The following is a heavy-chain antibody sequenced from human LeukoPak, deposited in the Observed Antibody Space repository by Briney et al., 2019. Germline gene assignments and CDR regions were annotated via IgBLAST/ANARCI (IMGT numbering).Heavy chain of an antibody. CDR3: ARTSGDYDGNALYFDY. V-gene: IGHV5-51*01. CDR1: GYSFTSYW. D-gene: IGHD4-23*01. J-gene: IGHJ4*02. Sequence: GESLKISCKGSGYSFTSYWIGWVRQMPGKGLEWMGFIYPGDSDTRYSPSFQGQVTFSADKSISTAYLQWSSLKASDTAIYYCARTSGDYDGNALYFDYWGQGALVTVSS. CDR2: IYPGDSDT.